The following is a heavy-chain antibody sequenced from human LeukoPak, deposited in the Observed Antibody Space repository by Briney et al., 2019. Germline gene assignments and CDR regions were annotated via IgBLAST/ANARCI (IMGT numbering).Heavy chain of an antibody. Sequence: GGSLRLSCAASGFTFSSYAMTWVRQAPGKGLEWVSAISGSGGSTYYVDSVKGRFTVSRDNSKRTLYLQMNSLRAEDTAVYYCAKESDSSSWYEGYFDYWGQGSLVTVSS. V-gene: IGHV3-23*01. D-gene: IGHD6-13*01. J-gene: IGHJ4*02. CDR2: ISGSGGST. CDR3: AKESDSSSWYEGYFDY. CDR1: GFTFSSYA.